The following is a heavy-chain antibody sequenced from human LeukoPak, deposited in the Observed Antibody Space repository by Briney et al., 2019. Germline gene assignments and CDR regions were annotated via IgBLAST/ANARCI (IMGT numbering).Heavy chain of an antibody. CDR1: GYTFTNYY. V-gene: IGHV1-2*02. J-gene: IGHJ5*02. D-gene: IGHD6-13*01. Sequence: ASVKVSCKASGYTFTNYYMHWVRQAPGQGLEWMGWINPNSGGTNYAQKFQGRVTMTRDTSISTAYMELSRLRSDDTAVYYCARVMYSSSSGWFDPWGQGTLVTVSS. CDR2: INPNSGGT. CDR3: ARVMYSSSSGWFDP.